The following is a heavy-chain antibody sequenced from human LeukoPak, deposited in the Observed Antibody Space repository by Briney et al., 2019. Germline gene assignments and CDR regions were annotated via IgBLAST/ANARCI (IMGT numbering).Heavy chain of an antibody. D-gene: IGHD3-16*02. CDR3: ARDQYDSVWGSHRPYFDY. CDR2: TSVHNGNP. J-gene: IGHJ4*02. V-gene: IGHV1-18*01. CDR1: GYTFSSYG. Sequence: ASVKVSCKASGYTFSSYGISWVRQAPGQGLEWMGWTSVHNGNPEYAQKFQGRVIMATDTFTSTAYMELRSLRSDDTAVHYCARDQYDSVWGSHRPYFDYWGQGTLVTVSS.